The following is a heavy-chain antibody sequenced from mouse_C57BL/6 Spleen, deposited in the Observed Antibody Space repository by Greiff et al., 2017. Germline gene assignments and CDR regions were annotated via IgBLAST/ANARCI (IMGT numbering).Heavy chain of an antibody. V-gene: IGHV1-26*01. J-gene: IGHJ2*01. Sequence: EVQLQQSGPELVKPGASVKISCKASGYTFTDYYMNWVKQSHGKSLEWIGDINPNNGGTSYNQKFKGKATLTVDKSSSTAYMELRSLTSEASAVYYCARGGSDYWGQGTTLTVSS. CDR2: INPNNGGT. CDR1: GYTFTDYY. CDR3: ARGGSDY.